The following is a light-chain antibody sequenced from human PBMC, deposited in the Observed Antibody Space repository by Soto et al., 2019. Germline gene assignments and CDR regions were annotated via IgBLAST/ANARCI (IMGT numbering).Light chain of an antibody. J-gene: IGLJ2*01. CDR3: CSYAGSRTHVV. V-gene: IGLV2-23*02. CDR2: EVT. CDR1: SSDIGSYNL. Sequence: QSALTQPSSVSGAPGKSVTISCTGNSSDIGSYNLVSWYQQRPGKAPKLIIYEVTKRPSGVSNRFSGSKSGNTASLTISGLQAEDEGDYFCCSYAGSRTHVVFGGGTKLTVL.